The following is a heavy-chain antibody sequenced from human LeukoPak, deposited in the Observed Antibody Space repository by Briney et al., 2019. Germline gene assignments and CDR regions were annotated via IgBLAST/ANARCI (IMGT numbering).Heavy chain of an antibody. V-gene: IGHV4-31*03. CDR3: ARTYSGYDADAFDI. D-gene: IGHD5-12*01. Sequence: KASQTLSLTCTASGGSITSGGYYWTWIRQHPGKGLEWIGYIYYSGSTYYNPSLKSRVTISVDTSKNQFSLNLSSVTAADTAVYYCARTYSGYDADAFDIWGQGTMVTVSS. J-gene: IGHJ3*02. CDR1: GGSITSGGYY. CDR2: IYYSGST.